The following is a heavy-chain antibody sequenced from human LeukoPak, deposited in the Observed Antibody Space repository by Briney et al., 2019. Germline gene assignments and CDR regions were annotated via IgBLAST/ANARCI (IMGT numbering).Heavy chain of an antibody. CDR2: ISGSSSSI. CDR3: ARGGYYGGNHDY. V-gene: IGHV3-21*01. Sequence: PGGSLRLSCAASGFTFSSYWMTWVRQAPGKGLEWVSSISGSSSSISNADSVKGRFTISRDNAKNTLYLQMNSLRAEDTAVYYCARGGYYGGNHDYWGQGTLVTVSS. J-gene: IGHJ4*02. D-gene: IGHD4-23*01. CDR1: GFTFSSYW.